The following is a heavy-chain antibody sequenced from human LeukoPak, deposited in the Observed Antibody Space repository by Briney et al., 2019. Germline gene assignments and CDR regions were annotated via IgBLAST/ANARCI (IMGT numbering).Heavy chain of an antibody. D-gene: IGHD3-3*01. CDR2: IYYSGST. CDR3: VWGTYYDFWSGYYTHYYYMDV. J-gene: IGHJ6*03. Sequence: SETLSLTXTVSGGSISSSSYYWGWIRQPPGKGLEWIGSIYYSGSTYYNPSLKSRVTISVDTSKNQFSLKLSSVTAADTAVYYCVWGTYYDFWSGYYTHYYYMDVWGKGTTVTVSS. CDR1: GGSISSSSYY. V-gene: IGHV4-39*01.